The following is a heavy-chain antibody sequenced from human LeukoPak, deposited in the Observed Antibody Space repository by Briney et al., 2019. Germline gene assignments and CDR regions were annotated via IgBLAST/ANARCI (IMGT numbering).Heavy chain of an antibody. CDR1: GGSFSGYY. V-gene: IGHV4-34*01. CDR3: ARARDYARWYFDY. D-gene: IGHD4-17*01. CDR2: IKHSGST. J-gene: IGHJ4*02. Sequence: SETLSLTCTVYGGSFSGYYWSWIRQPPGKGLEWIWEIKHSGSTNYNPSPKSRVTISVDTSKNQFSLKLSSVTAAETAVYYCARARDYARWYFDYWGQGTLVTVSS.